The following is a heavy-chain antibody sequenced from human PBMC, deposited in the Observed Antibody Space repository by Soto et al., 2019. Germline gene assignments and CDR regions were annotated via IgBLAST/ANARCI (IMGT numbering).Heavy chain of an antibody. D-gene: IGHD6-13*01. Sequence: GGSLRLSCAASGFTFSSYAMSWVRQAPGKGLEWVSAISGSGGSTYYADSVKGRFTISRDNSKNTLYLQMNSLRADDTAVYYCAKDHLAAAGPDWFDPWGQGTLVTVSS. V-gene: IGHV3-23*01. CDR1: GFTFSSYA. CDR3: AKDHLAAAGPDWFDP. J-gene: IGHJ5*02. CDR2: ISGSGGST.